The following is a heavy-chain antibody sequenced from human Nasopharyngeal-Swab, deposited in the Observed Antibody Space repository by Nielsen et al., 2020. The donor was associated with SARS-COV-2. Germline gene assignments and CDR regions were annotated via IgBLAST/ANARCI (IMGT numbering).Heavy chain of an antibody. CDR1: GGPVSSGSYY. CDR3: ARDLLYGDFYYYYGMDV. J-gene: IGHJ6*02. D-gene: IGHD4-17*01. Sequence: GSLRLSCTVSGGPVSSGSYYWSWIRQPPGKGLEWIGYIYYSGSTNYNPSLKSRVTISVDTSKNQFSLKLSSVTAADTAVYYCARDLLYGDFYYYYGMDVWGQGTTVTVSS. V-gene: IGHV4-61*01. CDR2: IYYSGST.